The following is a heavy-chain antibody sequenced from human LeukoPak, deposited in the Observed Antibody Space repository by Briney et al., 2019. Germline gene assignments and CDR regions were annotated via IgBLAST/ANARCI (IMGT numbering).Heavy chain of an antibody. V-gene: IGHV3-30*04. CDR3: ARQPIAVAGSDY. J-gene: IGHJ4*02. CDR2: ISYDGSNK. CDR1: GFTFSSYA. Sequence: PGRSLRLSCAASGFTFSSYAMHWVRQAPGKGLEWVAVISYDGSNKYYADSVKGRFTISRDNSKNTLYLQMNSVRAEDTAVYYCARQPIAVAGSDYWGQGTLVTVSS. D-gene: IGHD6-19*01.